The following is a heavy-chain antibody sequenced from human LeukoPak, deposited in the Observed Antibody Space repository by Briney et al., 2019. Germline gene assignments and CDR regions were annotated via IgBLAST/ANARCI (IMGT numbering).Heavy chain of an antibody. J-gene: IGHJ4*02. Sequence: GGSLRLSCVVSGFTFSSTGMSWVRQAPGQGLEWVSGISNGYSTYYADSVKGRFTISRDNSKNTLYLQLNSLRAEDTAVYYCARDGTQWLASLFDYWGQGTLVTVSS. CDR2: ISNGYST. CDR3: ARDGTQWLASLFDY. CDR1: GFTFSSTG. V-gene: IGHV3-23*01. D-gene: IGHD6-19*01.